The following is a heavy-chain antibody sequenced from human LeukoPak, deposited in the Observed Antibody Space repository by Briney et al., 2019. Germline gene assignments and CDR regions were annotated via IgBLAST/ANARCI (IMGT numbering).Heavy chain of an antibody. CDR3: AKSYSGSNWFFDY. J-gene: IGHJ4*02. V-gene: IGHV3-23*05. D-gene: IGHD6-13*01. CDR1: GFTFNRYA. CDR2: IPRSGSGT. Sequence: PGWSLRLSCAASGFTFNRYAMSWVRQAPGRGLDWVSAIPRSGSGTFYADSVKGRFTVSRDNSKNTLYLQTNRLSAEDTAVYYCAKSYSGSNWFFDYWGQGTLVTVSS.